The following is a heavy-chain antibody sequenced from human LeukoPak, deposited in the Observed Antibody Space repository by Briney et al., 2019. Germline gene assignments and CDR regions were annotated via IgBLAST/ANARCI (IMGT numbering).Heavy chain of an antibody. J-gene: IGHJ6*02. Sequence: PGGSLRLSCAASGFTFSSYSMNWVRQAPGQGLEWVSSISSSSSYIYYADSVKGRFTIARDNAKNSLYLQMNSLRAEDTAVYYCARHYYDSSGPMDVWGQGTTVTVSS. D-gene: IGHD3-22*01. V-gene: IGHV3-21*01. CDR2: ISSSSSYI. CDR3: ARHYYDSSGPMDV. CDR1: GFTFSSYS.